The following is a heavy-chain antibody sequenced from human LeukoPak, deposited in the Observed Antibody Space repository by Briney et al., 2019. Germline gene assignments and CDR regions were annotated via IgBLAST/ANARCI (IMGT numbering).Heavy chain of an antibody. J-gene: IGHJ4*02. V-gene: IGHV4-30-2*01. CDR3: ASSPINYYDSSGYFN. CDR2: IYHSGST. CDR1: GGSISSGGYS. Sequence: PSETLSLTCAVSGGSISSGGYSWSWIRQPPGKGLEWIGYIYHSGSTYYNPSLKSRVTISVDRSKNQFSLKLSSVTAADTAVYYCASSPINYYDSSGYFNWGQGTLVTVSS. D-gene: IGHD3-22*01.